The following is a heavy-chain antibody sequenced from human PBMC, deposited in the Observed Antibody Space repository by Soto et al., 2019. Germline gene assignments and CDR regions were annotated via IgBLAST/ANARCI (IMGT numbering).Heavy chain of an antibody. J-gene: IGHJ4*02. Sequence: GESLKISCKGSEYSFTSYWITWVRQMPGKGLEWMGRIDPSDSYSNYSPSFQGHVTISADKSISTAYLQWSSLKASDTAMYYCARPTAYYDGSGYYVYWGQGTLVTVSS. CDR3: ARPTAYYDGSGYYVY. CDR1: EYSFTSYW. V-gene: IGHV5-10-1*01. CDR2: IDPSDSYS. D-gene: IGHD3-22*01.